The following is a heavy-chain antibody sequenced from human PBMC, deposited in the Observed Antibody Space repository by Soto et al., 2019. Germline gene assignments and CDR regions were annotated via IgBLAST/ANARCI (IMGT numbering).Heavy chain of an antibody. V-gene: IGHV3-23*01. CDR2: VSGSGGST. CDR3: AKDNGYYYYYGMDV. Sequence: EVQLLESGGGLVQPGGSLRLSCAASGFTFSSYAMSWVRQAPGKGLEWVSAVSGSGGSTYYADSVKGRFTISRDNSKNTLYLQMNSLRAEDTAVYYCAKDNGYYYYYGMDVWGQGTTVTVSS. J-gene: IGHJ6*02. CDR1: GFTFSSYA.